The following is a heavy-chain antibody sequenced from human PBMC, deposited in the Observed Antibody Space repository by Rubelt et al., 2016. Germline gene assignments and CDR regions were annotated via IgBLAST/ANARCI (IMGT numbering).Heavy chain of an antibody. D-gene: IGHD4/OR15-4a*01. Sequence: QVQLQESGPGLVKPPETLSLTCTVSGFSISSAYYWGWIRQPPGQGLEWIGSLYHSGNTYFNPSLKSRFTIPADTSQHQFPRRLSSVTAAGTAVYYCVTYGGTYQFDDWGQGTMVTVSS. V-gene: IGHV4-38-2*02. CDR2: LYHSGNT. CDR3: VTYGGTYQFDD. J-gene: IGHJ4*02. CDR1: GFSISSAYY.